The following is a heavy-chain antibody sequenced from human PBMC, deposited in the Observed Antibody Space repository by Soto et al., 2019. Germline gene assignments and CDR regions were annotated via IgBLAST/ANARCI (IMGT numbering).Heavy chain of an antibody. V-gene: IGHV3-21*01. CDR1: GFNFSSYT. CDR2: ISSSSSYI. CDR3: ARDSITIFGVVITTLYYYGMDV. Sequence: PGGSLRLSCAVSGFNFSSYTMNWVRQTPGTGLEWVSSISSSSSYIYYADSVKGRFTISRDNAKNSLYLQMNSLRAEDTAVYYCARDSITIFGVVITTLYYYGMDVWGQGTPVTVSS. J-gene: IGHJ6*02. D-gene: IGHD3-3*01.